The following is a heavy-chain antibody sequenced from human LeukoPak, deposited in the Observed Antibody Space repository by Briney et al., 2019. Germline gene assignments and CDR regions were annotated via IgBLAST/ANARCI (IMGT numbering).Heavy chain of an antibody. Sequence: SVKVSCKASGGTFSSYAISWVRQAPGQGLEWMGRIIPILGIANYARKFQGRVTITADKSTSTAYMELSSLRSEDTAVYYCARDPEYSSGWYSNAFDIWGQGTMVTVSS. J-gene: IGHJ3*02. CDR3: ARDPEYSSGWYSNAFDI. CDR2: IIPILGIA. V-gene: IGHV1-69*04. D-gene: IGHD6-19*01. CDR1: GGTFSSYA.